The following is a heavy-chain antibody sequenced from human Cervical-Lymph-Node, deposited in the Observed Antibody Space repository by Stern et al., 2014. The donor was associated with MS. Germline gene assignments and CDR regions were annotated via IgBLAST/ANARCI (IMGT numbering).Heavy chain of an antibody. Sequence: QVTLRESGPVLVKPTETLTLTCTVSGFSLSNARMGVSWIRQPPGKALEWLAHILSNDEKTYSTSLKGRLTISKDTSKSQVVLTMTHMDPVDTATYDCARMMQHLAGDAFDVWGQGTMVTVSS. J-gene: IGHJ3*01. CDR2: ILSNDEK. V-gene: IGHV2-26*01. CDR1: GFSLSNARMG. CDR3: ARMMQHLAGDAFDV. D-gene: IGHD6-13*01.